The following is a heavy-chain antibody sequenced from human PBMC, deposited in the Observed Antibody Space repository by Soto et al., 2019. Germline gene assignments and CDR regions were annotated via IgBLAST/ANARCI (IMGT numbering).Heavy chain of an antibody. V-gene: IGHV1-46*03. CDR2: INPSGGST. CDR1: GYTFTSYY. J-gene: IGHJ6*03. Sequence: ASVKVSCKASGYTFTSYYMHWVRQAPGQGLEWMGIINPSGGSTSYAQKFQGRVTMTRDTSTSTVYMELSSLRSEDTAVYYCARDGPDSSSWYSDYYYMDVWGKGTTVTVSS. D-gene: IGHD6-13*01. CDR3: ARDGPDSSSWYSDYYYMDV.